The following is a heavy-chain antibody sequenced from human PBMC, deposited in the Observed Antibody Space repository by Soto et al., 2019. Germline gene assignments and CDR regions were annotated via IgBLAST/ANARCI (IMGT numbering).Heavy chain of an antibody. CDR3: ARAKGLLTVTTSWFDP. Sequence: QVQLQESGPGLVKPSQTLSLTCIVSGGSISSGDYYWSWVRQPPGKGLEWIGDIYYSGSTYYNPSLKRRVTISADTSKNQSSLKLSSVTAADTAVYYCARAKGLLTVTTSWFDPWGQGTLVTVSS. J-gene: IGHJ5*02. CDR1: GGSISSGDYY. CDR2: IYYSGST. V-gene: IGHV4-30-4*01. D-gene: IGHD4-17*01.